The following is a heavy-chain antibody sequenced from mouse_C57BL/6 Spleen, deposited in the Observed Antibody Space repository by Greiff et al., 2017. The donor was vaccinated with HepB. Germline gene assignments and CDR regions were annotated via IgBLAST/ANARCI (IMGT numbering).Heavy chain of an antibody. CDR3: ARKKTAFYAMDY. V-gene: IGHV14-2*01. CDR2: IDPEDGET. Sequence: EVKLQESGAELVKPGASVKLSCTASGFNIKDYYMHWVKQRTEQGLEWIGRIDPEDGETKYAPKFQGKATITADTSSNTAYLQLSSLTSEDTDVYYCARKKTAFYAMDYWGQGTSVTVSS. CDR1: GFNIKDYY. J-gene: IGHJ4*01. D-gene: IGHD3-2*01.